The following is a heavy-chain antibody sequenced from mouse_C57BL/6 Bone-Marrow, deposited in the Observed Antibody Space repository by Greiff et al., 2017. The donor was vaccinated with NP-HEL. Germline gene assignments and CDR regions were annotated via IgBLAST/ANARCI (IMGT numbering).Heavy chain of an antibody. Sequence: QVTLKVSGPGILQPSQTLSLTCSFSGFSLSTFGMGVGWIRQPSGKGLEWLAHIWWDDDKYYNPALKSRLTISKDTSKNQVFLKIANVDTADTATYYCARISYYGSSYGYAMDYWGQGTSVTVSS. J-gene: IGHJ4*01. CDR1: GFSLSTFGMG. CDR3: ARISYYGSSYGYAMDY. CDR2: IWWDDDK. D-gene: IGHD1-1*01. V-gene: IGHV8-8*01.